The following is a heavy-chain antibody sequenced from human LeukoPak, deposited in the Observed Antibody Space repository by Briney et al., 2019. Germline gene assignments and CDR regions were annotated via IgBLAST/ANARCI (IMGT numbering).Heavy chain of an antibody. V-gene: IGHV5-51*01. Sequence: GESLKISCKVSGYSFASYWIGWVRQMPGKGLEWMGIIYPGDSDTRYSPSFQGRVTISVDKSISTAYLQWSSLKASDTAMYYCARRYSSSSEVAFDIWGQGTMVTVSS. CDR1: GYSFASYW. CDR3: ARRYSSSSEVAFDI. D-gene: IGHD6-6*01. CDR2: IYPGDSDT. J-gene: IGHJ3*02.